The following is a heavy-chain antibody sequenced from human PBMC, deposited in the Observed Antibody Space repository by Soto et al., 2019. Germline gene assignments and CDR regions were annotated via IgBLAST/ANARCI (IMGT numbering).Heavy chain of an antibody. D-gene: IGHD1-26*01. Sequence: QVQLVQSGAEVKKPGASVKVSCKASGYTFIDYYIHWVRQAPGQGLEWMGWFKSNSGYTRFAQKFQGRVTMTGDTSISTAYMELSSLRSDDTAVYYCARDSATMAGSFFDCWGQGTLVTVSS. V-gene: IGHV1-2*02. CDR1: GYTFIDYY. J-gene: IGHJ4*02. CDR3: ARDSATMAGSFFDC. CDR2: FKSNSGYT.